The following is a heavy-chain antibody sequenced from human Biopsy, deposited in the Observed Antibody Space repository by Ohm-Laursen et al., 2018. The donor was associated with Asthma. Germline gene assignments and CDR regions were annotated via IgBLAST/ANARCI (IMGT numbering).Heavy chain of an antibody. D-gene: IGHD2-15*01. J-gene: IGHJ4*02. CDR2: IHYSGST. CDR3: AGFCSGGNCPDH. CDR1: GDSIRSYY. Sequence: SQTLSLTCTVSGDSIRSYYWTRIRQPPGKALVWIGNIHYSGSTYSNPSLKSRVTISVDTSKKQISLRLSSVIAADTAVYYCAGFCSGGNCPDHWGQGTLVTVSS. V-gene: IGHV4-59*01.